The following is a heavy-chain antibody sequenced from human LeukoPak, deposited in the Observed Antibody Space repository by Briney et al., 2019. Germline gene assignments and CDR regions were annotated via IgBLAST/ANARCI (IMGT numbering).Heavy chain of an antibody. D-gene: IGHD3-10*01. V-gene: IGHV1-2*02. CDR1: GYTFTGYC. Sequence: ASVKVSCKASGYTFTGYCMHWVRQAPGQGLEWMGWINPNSGGTNYAQKFQGRVTMTRDTSISTAYMELSRLRSDDTAVYYCAGVRGVRYYYYYGMDVWGQGTTVTVSS. CDR2: INPNSGGT. J-gene: IGHJ6*02. CDR3: AGVRGVRYYYYYGMDV.